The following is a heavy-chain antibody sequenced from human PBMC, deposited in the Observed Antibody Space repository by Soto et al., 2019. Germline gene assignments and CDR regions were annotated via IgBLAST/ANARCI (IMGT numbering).Heavy chain of an antibody. CDR3: PMVDNCVPATPQDL. J-gene: IGHJ6*02. Sequence: QVQLVQSGDEVRKPGSSVKVSCKASGYIFVNYGIAWVRQAPGQGLEWMGWISPYSGNTHYACKVQGRLTMTTETSTCTAYMGLWSLPAEASAVHYCPMVDNCVPATPQDLWCQGTTFAVSS. V-gene: IGHV1-18*01. CDR1: GYIFVNYG. D-gene: IGHD5-12*01. CDR2: ISPYSGNT.